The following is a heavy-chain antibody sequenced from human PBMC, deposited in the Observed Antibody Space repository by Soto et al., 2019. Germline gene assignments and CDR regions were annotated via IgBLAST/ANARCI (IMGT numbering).Heavy chain of an antibody. CDR1: GYTFTSFY. CDR3: ARGLTSGDY. D-gene: IGHD7-27*01. CDR2: INPNGGST. V-gene: IGHV1-46*01. Sequence: QVQLVQSGAEVKNPGASVKLSCKASGYTFTSFYIHWVRQAPGQGLERMAIINPNGGSTNYAPNLQGRVTLTRDTSTNTVYIELSSRGSEDTAVYYCARGLTSGDYWGQGTLVTVSS. J-gene: IGHJ4*02.